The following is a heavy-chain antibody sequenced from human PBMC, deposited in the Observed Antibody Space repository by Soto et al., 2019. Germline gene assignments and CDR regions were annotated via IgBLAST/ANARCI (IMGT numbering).Heavy chain of an antibody. Sequence: QVQLVQSGAEVKKPGASVKVSCKASGYTFTGYYMHWVRQAPGQGLEWMGWINPNSGGTNYAQKFQGRVTMTRDTSISTAYMELSRLRSDDTAVYYCARDPLIQYSSSSLPFFYGMDVWGQGTTVTVSS. CDR2: INPNSGGT. D-gene: IGHD6-6*01. CDR1: GYTFTGYY. J-gene: IGHJ6*02. CDR3: ARDPLIQYSSSSLPFFYGMDV. V-gene: IGHV1-2*02.